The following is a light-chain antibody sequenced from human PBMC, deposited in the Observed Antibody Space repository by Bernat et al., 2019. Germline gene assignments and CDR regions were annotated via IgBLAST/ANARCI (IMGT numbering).Light chain of an antibody. V-gene: IGKV1-33*01. CDR1: QDISNY. Sequence: DIQITQSSSSLSASVGDRVTITCQASQDISNYLNWYQQKPGKAPKLLIYDASNLETGVPSRFSGSGSGTDFTCTISSLQPEDIATYYCQQYDNLPSFTFGPGTKVDI. CDR3: QQYDNLPSFT. CDR2: DAS. J-gene: IGKJ3*01.